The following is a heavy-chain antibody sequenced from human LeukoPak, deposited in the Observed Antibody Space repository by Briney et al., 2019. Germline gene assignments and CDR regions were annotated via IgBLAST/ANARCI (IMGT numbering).Heavy chain of an antibody. CDR1: GFTFSSYA. J-gene: IGHJ5*02. V-gene: IGHV3-21*01. Sequence: PGGSLRLSCAASGFTFSSYAMHWVRQAPGKGLEWVSSISSSSSYIYYADSVKGRFTISRDNAKNSLYLQMNSLRAEDTAVYYCARGRGTWFDPWGQGTLVTVSS. CDR2: ISSSSSYI. D-gene: IGHD3-10*01. CDR3: ARGRGTWFDP.